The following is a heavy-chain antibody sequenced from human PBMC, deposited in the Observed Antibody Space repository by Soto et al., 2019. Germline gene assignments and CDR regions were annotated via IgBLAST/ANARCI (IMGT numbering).Heavy chain of an antibody. V-gene: IGHV4-31*03. CDR1: GGSISSGGYY. CDR2: IYYSVST. J-gene: IGHJ4*02. CDR3: ARDSGPDYGIDY. D-gene: IGHD4-17*01. Sequence: QVQLQESGPGLVKPSQTLSLTCTVSGGSISSGGYYWSWIRQHPGKGLEWIGYIYYSVSTYYNPSLKCRVTISVDTSKNQFSLKLSSVTAADTAVYYCARDSGPDYGIDYWGQGTLVTVSS.